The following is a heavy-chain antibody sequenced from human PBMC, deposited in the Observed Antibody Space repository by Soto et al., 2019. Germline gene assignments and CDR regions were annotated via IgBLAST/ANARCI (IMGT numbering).Heavy chain of an antibody. CDR3: ARGHRNYYDSSGYYTKNLYYFDY. D-gene: IGHD3-22*01. CDR2: INHSGST. Sequence: SETLSLTCAVYGGSFSGYYWSWIRQPPGKGLEWIGEINHSGSTNYNPSLKSRVTISVDTSKNQFSLKLSSVTAADTAVYYCARGHRNYYDSSGYYTKNLYYFDYWGQGTRVTVSS. J-gene: IGHJ4*02. CDR1: GGSFSGYY. V-gene: IGHV4-34*01.